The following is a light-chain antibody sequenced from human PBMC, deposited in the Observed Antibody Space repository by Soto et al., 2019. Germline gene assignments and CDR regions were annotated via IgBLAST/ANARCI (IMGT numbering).Light chain of an antibody. V-gene: IGKV1-39*01. J-gene: IGKJ1*01. CDR2: TAS. CDR3: QQSYSTPPT. CDR1: QSISSY. Sequence: DIQMTQSPSSLSASVGDRVTITCRASQSISSYVNWYQQMPGRAPKVLLTTASILQTGVPSRFSGSGSGTDFTLTISSLQTEDSATYYCQQSYSTPPTFGQGTKVEIK.